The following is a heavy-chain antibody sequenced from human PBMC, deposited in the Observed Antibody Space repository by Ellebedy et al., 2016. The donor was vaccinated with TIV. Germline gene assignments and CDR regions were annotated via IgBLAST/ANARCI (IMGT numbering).Heavy chain of an antibody. J-gene: IGHJ4*02. CDR3: ARAYLKYSHREDH. CDR1: GDSIRSSSYY. D-gene: IGHD5-18*01. Sequence: MPSETLSLTCTVPGDSIRSSSYYWGWIRQPPGKGLEWIGSIYYSGRTYYNPSLKSRVTISVDTSKNQFSLKLTSVTAADTAVYYCARAYLKYSHREDHWGRGILVTVSS. CDR2: IYYSGRT. V-gene: IGHV4-39*07.